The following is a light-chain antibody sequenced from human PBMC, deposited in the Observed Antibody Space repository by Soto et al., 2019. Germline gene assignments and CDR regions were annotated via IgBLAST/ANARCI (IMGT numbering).Light chain of an antibody. CDR2: AAS. V-gene: IGKV3-15*01. CDR3: QHYYDWPRT. CDR1: QSVSSK. Sequence: EIVMTQSPATLSVSPGERATLSCRASQSVSSKLAWYQQKPGQAPSLLIYAASTRATGIPARFSGSGSGTEFRLTISSLQSEDFAVYYCQHYYDWPRTFGQGTKVDIK. J-gene: IGKJ1*01.